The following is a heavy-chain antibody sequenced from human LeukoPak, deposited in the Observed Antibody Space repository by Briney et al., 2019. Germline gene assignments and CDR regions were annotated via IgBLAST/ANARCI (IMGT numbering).Heavy chain of an antibody. J-gene: IGHJ4*02. D-gene: IGHD2-15*01. CDR2: IYTTGST. Sequence: PSETLSLTCTVSGGSISSTSHYWSWIRRPAGKGLDWIGRIYTTGSTNYNPSLKSRVTISLDTSKNQFSLKLSSVTAADTAVYYCARSLSGGSLSPFDYWGQGTLVTVSS. V-gene: IGHV4-61*02. CDR3: ARSLSGGSLSPFDY. CDR1: GGSISSTSHY.